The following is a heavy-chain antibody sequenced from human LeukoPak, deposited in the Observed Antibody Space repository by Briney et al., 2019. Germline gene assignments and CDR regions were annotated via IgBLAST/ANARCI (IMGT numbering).Heavy chain of an antibody. V-gene: IGHV4-31*03. Sequence: SQTLCLTCTVSGGSISNGGYYWSWIRQHPGKGMEWIGYIYYSGSSYYNPSLRSRVTISVDTSKNHFSLKMSSVTAADTAVYYCARNRDGYNSFDYWGQGTLVTVSS. D-gene: IGHD5-24*01. CDR2: IYYSGSS. CDR3: ARNRDGYNSFDY. J-gene: IGHJ4*02. CDR1: GGSISNGGYY.